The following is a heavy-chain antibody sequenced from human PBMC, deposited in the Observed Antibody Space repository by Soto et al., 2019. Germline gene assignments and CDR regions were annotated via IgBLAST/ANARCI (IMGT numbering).Heavy chain of an antibody. CDR1: GGSISSGGYY. CDR2: IYYSGST. D-gene: IGHD6-13*01. CDR3: ASVPAYIAAAGTGAFDI. V-gene: IGHV4-31*03. Sequence: SETLSLTCTVSGGSISSGGYYWSWIRQHPGKGLEWIGYIYYSGSTYYNPSLKSRVTISVDTSKNQFSLKLSSVTAADTAVYYCASVPAYIAAAGTGAFDIWGQGTMVTVSS. J-gene: IGHJ3*02.